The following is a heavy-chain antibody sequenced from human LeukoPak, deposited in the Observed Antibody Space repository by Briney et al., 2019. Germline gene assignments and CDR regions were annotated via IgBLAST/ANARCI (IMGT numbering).Heavy chain of an antibody. CDR3: ARTYYYDSSGYYTLVY. J-gene: IGHJ4*02. CDR1: GGTFSSYA. D-gene: IGHD3-22*01. V-gene: IGHV1-69*04. Sequence: SVKVSCKASGGTFSSYAISWVRQAPGQGLEWMGRIIPILGIANYAQKFQGRVTITADKSTSTAYMELSSLRSEDTAVYYCARTYYYDSSGYYTLVYWGQGTLVTVSS. CDR2: IIPILGIA.